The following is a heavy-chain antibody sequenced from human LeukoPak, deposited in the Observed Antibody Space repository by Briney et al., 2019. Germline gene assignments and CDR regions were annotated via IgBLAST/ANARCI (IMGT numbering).Heavy chain of an antibody. CDR2: VYYTGST. V-gene: IGHV4-59*08. CDR3: ARHFAYSSSSYFDY. D-gene: IGHD6-6*01. Sequence: AETLSLTCSVSGGSVSNYYWSWIRQPPGKGLEWIGYVYYTGSTNYNPSLKSRVTMFEDKSKNQFPLRLYSVTVADTAVYYCARHFAYSSSSYFDYWGQGSLVAVSS. J-gene: IGHJ4*02. CDR1: GGSVSNYY.